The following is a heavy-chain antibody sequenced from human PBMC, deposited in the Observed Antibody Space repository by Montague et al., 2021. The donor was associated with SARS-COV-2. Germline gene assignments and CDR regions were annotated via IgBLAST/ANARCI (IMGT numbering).Heavy chain of an antibody. CDR1: GGSISTYY. Sequence: SETLSLTCTVSGGSISTYYWSWIRQPPGKGLEWIGYIYYSGTANYNPSLKSRVTISVDTSKNQFSLKVRSVTAADTAVYYCARLVGGRETRFAPWGQGTLVTVSS. D-gene: IGHD3-10*01. V-gene: IGHV4-59*08. CDR3: ARLVGGRETRFAP. J-gene: IGHJ5*02. CDR2: IYYSGTA.